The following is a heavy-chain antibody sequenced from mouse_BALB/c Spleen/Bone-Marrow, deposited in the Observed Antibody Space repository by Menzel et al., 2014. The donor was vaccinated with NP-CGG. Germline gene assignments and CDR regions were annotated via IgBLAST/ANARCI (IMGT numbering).Heavy chain of an antibody. D-gene: IGHD2-14*01. V-gene: IGHV1-14*01. CDR2: IHPYNDDS. CDR1: GYTFTSYI. J-gene: IGHJ1*01. Sequence: VHVKQSGPELVKPGASVKMSCKASGYTFTSYIMHWVRQKPGQGLEWIGYIHPYNDDSKFNEKFEGKATLTSDKSSNTAYMQLSSLTSEDSAVYYCARWGRYDWYFDVLVAGTTVTVSS. CDR3: ARWGRYDWYFDV.